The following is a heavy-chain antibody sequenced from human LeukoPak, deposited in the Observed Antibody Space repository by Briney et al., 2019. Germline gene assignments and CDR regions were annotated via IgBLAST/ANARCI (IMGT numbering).Heavy chain of an antibody. CDR3: ARGGSSGYQFDY. Sequence: PSETLSLTCTVSGGSISSYCWSWIRQPPGKGLEWIGYIYYSGSTNYNPSPKSRVTISVDTSKNQFSLKLSSVTAADTAVYYCARGGSSGYQFDYWGQGTLVTVSS. D-gene: IGHD3-22*01. CDR2: IYYSGST. V-gene: IGHV4-59*01. J-gene: IGHJ4*02. CDR1: GGSISSYC.